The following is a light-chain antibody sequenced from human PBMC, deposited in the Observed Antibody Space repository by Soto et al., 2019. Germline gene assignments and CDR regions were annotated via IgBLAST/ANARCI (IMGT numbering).Light chain of an antibody. CDR2: DAY. Sequence: DIQMTQSPSPLSASVGDRVTITCRASQSISSWWAWYQQKPGKAPKLLIYDAYSLESGIPSRFSGSVSGTEFTLTISSLQPDDFATYYCQQYNSYSPWTFGQGTKLEIK. J-gene: IGKJ2*02. CDR1: QSISSW. V-gene: IGKV1-5*01. CDR3: QQYNSYSPWT.